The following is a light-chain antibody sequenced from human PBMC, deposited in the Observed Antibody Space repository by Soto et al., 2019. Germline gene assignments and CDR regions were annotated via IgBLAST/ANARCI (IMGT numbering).Light chain of an antibody. CDR1: NNDICVYDF. V-gene: IGLV2-8*01. CDR3: KSYAGSNTYV. CDR2: EVV. J-gene: IGLJ1*01. Sequence: QSVLTQPPSASASPGHSVTISCTGTNNDICVYDFVSWYQHHPGKAPGLIIYEVVQRPSGVPDRFSGSKSGNTASLTVSGLQAADEAVYFCKSYAGSNTYVFXSGTKFTVL.